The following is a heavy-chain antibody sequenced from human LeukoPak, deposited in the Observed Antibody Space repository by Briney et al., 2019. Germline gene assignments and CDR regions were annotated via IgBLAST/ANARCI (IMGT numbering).Heavy chain of an antibody. CDR1: GFTFSSYG. CDR2: ISYDGSNK. D-gene: IGHD3-9*01. CDR3: AKSRLTGYYSYYFDY. Sequence: GGSLRLSCAASGFTFSSYGMHWVRQAPGKGLEWVAVISYDGSNKYYADSVKGRFTISRDNSKNTLYLQMNSLRAEDTAVYYCAKSRLTGYYSYYFDYWGQGTLVTVSS. V-gene: IGHV3-30*18. J-gene: IGHJ4*02.